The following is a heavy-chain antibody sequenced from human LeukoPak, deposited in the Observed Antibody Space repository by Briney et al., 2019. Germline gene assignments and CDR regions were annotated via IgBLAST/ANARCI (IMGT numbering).Heavy chain of an antibody. J-gene: IGHJ4*02. CDR2: ISGTGDRT. D-gene: IGHD2-2*01. CDR3: AKGPHHCTSTTCQFKYFEY. Sequence: GGSLRLSCEASGFSFSFYAMHWVRQAPGKGLEWVSGISGTGDRTYYADFVKGRFTVSRDRSKNTFYMEMKSLRAEDTAVYFCAKGPHHCTSTTCQFKYFEYWGQGTLLTVSS. CDR1: GFSFSFYA. V-gene: IGHV3-23*01.